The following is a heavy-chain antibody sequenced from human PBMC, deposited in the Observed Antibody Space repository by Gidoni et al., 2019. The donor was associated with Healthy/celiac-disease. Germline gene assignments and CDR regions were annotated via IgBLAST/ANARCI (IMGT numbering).Heavy chain of an antibody. CDR2: ISYDGSNK. Sequence: QVQLVESGGGVVQPGRSLRLSCAASGFTFSSYGMHWVRQAPGKGLEWVAVISYDGSNKYYADSVKGRFTISRDNSKNTLYLQMNSLRAEDTAVYYCAKDRGAVADRGVDYWGQGTLVTVSS. CDR3: AKDRGAVADRGVDY. CDR1: GFTFSSYG. V-gene: IGHV3-30*18. J-gene: IGHJ4*02. D-gene: IGHD6-19*01.